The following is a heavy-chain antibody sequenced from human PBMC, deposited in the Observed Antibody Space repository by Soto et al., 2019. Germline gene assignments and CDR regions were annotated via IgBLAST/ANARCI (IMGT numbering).Heavy chain of an antibody. D-gene: IGHD3-10*01. V-gene: IGHV1-58*01. CDR3: AAGYYGSGSYRDY. CDR2: IVVGSGNT. CDR1: GFTFTSSA. Sequence: SVKVSFKASGFTFTSSAVQWVRQARGQRLEWIGWIVVGSGNTNYAQKFQERVTITRDMSTSTAYMELSSLRSEDTAVYYCAAGYYGSGSYRDYWGQGTLVTVSS. J-gene: IGHJ4*02.